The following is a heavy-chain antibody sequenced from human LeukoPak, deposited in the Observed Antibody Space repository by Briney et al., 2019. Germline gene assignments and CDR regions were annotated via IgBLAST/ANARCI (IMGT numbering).Heavy chain of an antibody. D-gene: IGHD3-10*01. CDR1: GFTFSSYS. CDR2: ISSSSSYI. CDR3: ARGEWFGELGIDY. J-gene: IGHJ4*02. Sequence: GGSLRLSCAAPGFTFSSYSMNWVRQAPGKGLEWVSSISSSSSYIYYADSVKGRFTISRDNAKNSLYLQMNSLRAEDTAVYYCARGEWFGELGIDYWGQGTLVTVSS. V-gene: IGHV3-21*01.